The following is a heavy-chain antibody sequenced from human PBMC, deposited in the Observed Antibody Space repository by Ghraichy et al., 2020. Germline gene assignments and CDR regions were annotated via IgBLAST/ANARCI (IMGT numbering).Heavy chain of an antibody. CDR3: ARHPAATIIEYYFDY. J-gene: IGHJ4*02. Sequence: SETLSLTCTVSGGSISSYYWSWIRQPPGKGLEWIGYIYTSGSTNYNPSLKSRVTISVDTSKNQFSLKLSSVTAADTAVYYCARHPAATIIEYYFDYWGQGTLVTVSS. CDR2: IYTSGST. CDR1: GGSISSYY. V-gene: IGHV4-4*09. D-gene: IGHD5-12*01.